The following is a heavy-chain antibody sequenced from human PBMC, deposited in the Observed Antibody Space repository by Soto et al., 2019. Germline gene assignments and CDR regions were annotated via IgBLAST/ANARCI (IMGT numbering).Heavy chain of an antibody. CDR2: INHSGST. J-gene: IGHJ4*02. D-gene: IGHD5-18*01. CDR3: AREYFCGYSYGLCFDY. V-gene: IGHV4-34*01. CDR1: GGSFSGYY. Sequence: SETLSLTCAVYGGSFSGYYWSWIRQPPGKGLEWIGEINHSGSTNYNPSLKSRVTISVDTSKNQFSLKLSSVTAADTAVYYCAREYFCGYSYGLCFDYWGQGTLVTVSS.